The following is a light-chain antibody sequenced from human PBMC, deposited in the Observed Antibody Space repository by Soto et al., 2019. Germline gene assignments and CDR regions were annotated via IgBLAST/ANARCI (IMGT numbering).Light chain of an antibody. V-gene: IGLV1-40*01. Sequence: QSVLTQPPSVSGAPGQRVTISCTGSSPNIGSTYDVQWYQQLPGTAPKLLIHGNTDRPSGVPDRFSGSKSGTSAFLAITGLQADDEADYYCQSYDDSLSVHYVFGTGTKVTVL. CDR1: SPNIGSTYD. CDR2: GNT. CDR3: QSYDDSLSVHYV. J-gene: IGLJ1*01.